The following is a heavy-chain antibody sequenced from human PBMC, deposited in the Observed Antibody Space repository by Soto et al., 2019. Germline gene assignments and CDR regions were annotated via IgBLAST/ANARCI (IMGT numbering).Heavy chain of an antibody. CDR3: VKNRGAGSLSNWSFAS. CDR2: INAGNGNT. Sequence: ASVKVCCKASGDTFTSYAMHWVRHAPGQRLEWMGWINAGNGNTKYSQKFQGRVTISRDNSRNTLYLQMNSLRADDTAVYYCVKNRGAGSLSNWSFASWGRGSLVTVSS. CDR1: GDTFTSYA. V-gene: IGHV1-3*01. J-gene: IGHJ2*01. D-gene: IGHD1-26*01.